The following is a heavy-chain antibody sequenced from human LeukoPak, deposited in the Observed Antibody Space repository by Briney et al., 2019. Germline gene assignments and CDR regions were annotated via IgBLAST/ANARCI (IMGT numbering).Heavy chain of an antibody. Sequence: PSETLSLTCTVSGGSISSSSYYWGWIRQPPGKGLEWIGSIYYSGSTYYSPSLKSRVTISVDTSKNQFSLKLSSVTAADTAVYYCARAQYYFDYWGQGTLVTVSS. CDR1: GGSISSSSYY. J-gene: IGHJ4*02. V-gene: IGHV4-39*07. CDR3: ARAQYYFDY. CDR2: IYYSGST.